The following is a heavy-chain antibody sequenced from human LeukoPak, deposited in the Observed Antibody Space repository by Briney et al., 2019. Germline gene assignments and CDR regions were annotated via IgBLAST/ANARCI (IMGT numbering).Heavy chain of an antibody. V-gene: IGHV3-30*18. D-gene: IGHD3-10*01. J-gene: IGHJ4*02. CDR2: ITYDGRNK. CDR1: GFSFSGYG. Sequence: PGGSLRLSCAASGFSFSGYGMNWVRQAPGRGLEWVAVITYDGRNKYYADSVKGRFTISRDNSKNTQYLQMNSLRAEDTAVYYCVKDRTYHYDSGSSILDYWGQGTLVTVSS. CDR3: VKDRTYHYDSGSSILDY.